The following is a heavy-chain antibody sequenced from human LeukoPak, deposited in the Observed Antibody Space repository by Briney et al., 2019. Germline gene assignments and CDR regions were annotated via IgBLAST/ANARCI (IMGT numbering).Heavy chain of an antibody. J-gene: IGHJ4*02. CDR3: ARDPISDSYFDY. Sequence: SVKVSCKASGGTFSSYAINWVRQAPGQGLEWMGRIIPIFGTANYAQKFQGRVTITTDESTSTACMDLSSLRSEDTAVYYCARDPISDSYFDYWGQGTLVTVSS. CDR2: IIPIFGTA. V-gene: IGHV1-69*05. CDR1: GGTFSSYA. D-gene: IGHD3-9*01.